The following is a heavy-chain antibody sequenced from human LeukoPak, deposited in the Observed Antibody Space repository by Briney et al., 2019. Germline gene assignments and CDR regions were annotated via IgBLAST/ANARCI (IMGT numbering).Heavy chain of an antibody. CDR2: IYYSGST. CDR3: ARPYVRGSYHYTAGFAFDI. Sequence: SETLSLSCTVSGGSISGYYWSWIRHPPGKGLEWIGYIYYSGSTNYNPSLKSRVTISVDTSKNQFSLKLSSVTAADTAVYYCARPYVRGSYHYTAGFAFDIWGQGTMGTVSS. J-gene: IGHJ3*02. CDR1: GGSISGYY. D-gene: IGHD3-16*02. V-gene: IGHV4-59*08.